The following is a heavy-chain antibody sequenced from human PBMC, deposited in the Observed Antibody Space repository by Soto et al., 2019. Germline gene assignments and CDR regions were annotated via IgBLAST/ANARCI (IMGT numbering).Heavy chain of an antibody. CDR3: ARGTLV. CDR1: GGSIGRGGYW. J-gene: IGHJ4*02. CDR2: VSYTGNT. Sequence: QVQLQESGPGLMQPSQTLSLTCTVSGGSIGRGGYWWSWIRQHPGRGLEWIGFVSYTGNTQYNPTSKSRVNISVDTSTKQYSLKLSSVTAADTAVYYCARGTLVWGQGTLVTVSS. V-gene: IGHV4-31*03. D-gene: IGHD2-2*01.